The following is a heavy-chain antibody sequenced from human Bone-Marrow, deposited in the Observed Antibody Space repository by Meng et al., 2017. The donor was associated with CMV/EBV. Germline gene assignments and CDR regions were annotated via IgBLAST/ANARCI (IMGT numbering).Heavy chain of an antibody. V-gene: IGHV3-48*01. CDR2: ISSDDRTK. J-gene: IGHJ4*02. CDR3: ARRLYGSGTLDY. CDR1: GFTFSSYA. D-gene: IGHD3-10*01. Sequence: GESLKISCAASGFTFSSYAMNWVRQAPGRGLEWISFISSDDRTKTYADSVKGRFTISRDHSKNTMYLQMNSLRAEDTAVYYCARRLYGSGTLDYWGQGPLVPVAS.